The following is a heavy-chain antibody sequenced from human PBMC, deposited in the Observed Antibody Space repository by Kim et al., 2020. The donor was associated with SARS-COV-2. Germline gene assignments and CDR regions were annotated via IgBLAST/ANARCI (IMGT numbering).Heavy chain of an antibody. D-gene: IGHD1-26*01. CDR1: GFSFSSYD. CDR2: ISGSGGST. J-gene: IGHJ4*02. Sequence: GGSLRLSCAASGFSFSSYDMSWVRQAPGKGLEWVSRISGSGGSTYYADSVKGRFTISRDNSKNTLYVQMNSLRLEDTAVYYCVQRRGVGAPFDYWGQGTLVTVSS. V-gene: IGHV3-23*01. CDR3: VQRRGVGAPFDY.